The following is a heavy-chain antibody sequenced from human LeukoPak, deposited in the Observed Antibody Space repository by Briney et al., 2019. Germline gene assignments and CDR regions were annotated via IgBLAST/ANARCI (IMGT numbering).Heavy chain of an antibody. V-gene: IGHV3-30-3*01. CDR1: GFTFSSYA. CDR2: ISYDGSNK. Sequence: GGSLRLSCAASGFTFSSYAMHWVRQAPGKGLEWVAVISYDGSNKYYADSVKGRFTISRDNAKNSLYLQMNSLRAEDTAVYYCARGPYYDFWSGYDPRGGDALDIWGQGTMVTVSS. D-gene: IGHD3-3*01. J-gene: IGHJ3*02. CDR3: ARGPYYDFWSGYDPRGGDALDI.